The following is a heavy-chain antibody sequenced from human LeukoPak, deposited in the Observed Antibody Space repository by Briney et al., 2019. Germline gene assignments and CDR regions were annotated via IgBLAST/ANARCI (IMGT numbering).Heavy chain of an antibody. Sequence: LSLTCAVYGGSFSDYYMSWIRQAPGKGLEWVSYISTSGSTVYYADSVKGRFTISRDNAKNSLYLQMNSLRAEDTAVYYCARQDGDYALYHYYYMDVWGKGTTVTVSS. CDR1: GGSFSDYY. J-gene: IGHJ6*03. V-gene: IGHV3-11*04. D-gene: IGHD4-17*01. CDR2: ISTSGSTV. CDR3: ARQDGDYALYHYYYMDV.